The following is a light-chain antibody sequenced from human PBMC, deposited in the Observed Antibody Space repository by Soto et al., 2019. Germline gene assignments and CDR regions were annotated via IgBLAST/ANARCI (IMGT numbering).Light chain of an antibody. CDR1: QSVSSSY. J-gene: IGKJ2*01. V-gene: IGKV3-20*01. CDR2: GAS. Sequence: ESGLTQSPRTLSLSPGERATLSCRSRQSVSSSYLAWYQQKPGQAPRLLIYGASSRATGIPDRFSGSGSRTDFTLTISRLEPEDFAVYYCQQYGSSPLAFGEGTKMEIK. CDR3: QQYGSSPLA.